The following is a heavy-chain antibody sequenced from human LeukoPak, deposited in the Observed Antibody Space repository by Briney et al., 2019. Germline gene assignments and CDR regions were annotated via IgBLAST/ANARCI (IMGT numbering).Heavy chain of an antibody. CDR1: GITLSNYG. CDR2: ISDRGSRT. V-gene: IGHV3-23*01. J-gene: IGHJ4*02. D-gene: IGHD3-22*01. Sequence: GGSLRLSCAVSGITLSNYGMSWVRQAPGKGLEWVAGISDRGSRTNYADSVKGRFTISTDHPKNTLYLQMNSLRAEDAAVYFCAKRGVVIRVILVGFHKEAYYFDSWGQGALVTVSS. CDR3: AKRGVVIRVILVGFHKEAYYFDS.